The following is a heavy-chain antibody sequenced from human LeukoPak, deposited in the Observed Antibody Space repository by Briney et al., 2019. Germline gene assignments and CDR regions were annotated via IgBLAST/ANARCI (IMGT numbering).Heavy chain of an antibody. CDR1: GGAISGYY. J-gene: IGHJ3*02. CDR3: AGAGYYDSSGLPLHAFDI. CDR2: IYYSGST. D-gene: IGHD3-22*01. V-gene: IGHV4-59*01. Sequence: SETQSLTCTVSGGAISGYYWSWIRQPPGKGLEWIGYIYYSGSTNYNPSLKSRVTISVDTSKNQFSLKLRSVTAADTAVYYCAGAGYYDSSGLPLHAFDIWGQGTMVTVSS.